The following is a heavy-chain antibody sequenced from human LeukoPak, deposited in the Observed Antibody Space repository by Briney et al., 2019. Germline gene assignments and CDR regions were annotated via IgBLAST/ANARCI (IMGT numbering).Heavy chain of an antibody. J-gene: IGHJ4*02. V-gene: IGHV4-34*01. D-gene: IGHD3-3*01. CDR1: GGSFSGYY. CDR2: INHRGST. CDR3: ARRPGTILDS. Sequence: SETLSITCAVYGGSFSGYYWSWIRQPPGKGLECIGEINHRGSTNYNPSLKSRVTISVDTSKNQFSLKLSSVTAADTAVYYCARRPGTILDSWGQGTLVTVSS.